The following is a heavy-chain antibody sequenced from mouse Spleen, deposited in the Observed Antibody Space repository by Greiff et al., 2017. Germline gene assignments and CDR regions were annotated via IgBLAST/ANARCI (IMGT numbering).Heavy chain of an antibody. Sequence: VQLKESGPELVKPGASVKMSCKASGYTFTDYNMHWVKQSHGKSLEWIGYINPNNGGTSYNQKFKGKATLTVNKSSSTAYMELRSLTSEDSAVYYCAPPYYGSSYGAMDYWGQGTSVTVSS. CDR1: GYTFTDYN. CDR3: APPYYGSSYGAMDY. V-gene: IGHV1-22*01. J-gene: IGHJ4*01. CDR2: INPNNGGT. D-gene: IGHD1-1*01.